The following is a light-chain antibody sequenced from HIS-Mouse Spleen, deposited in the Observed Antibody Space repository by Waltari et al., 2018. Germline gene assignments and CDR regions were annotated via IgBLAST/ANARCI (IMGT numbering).Light chain of an antibody. CDR1: AFPKHY. CDR3: YSTDSSGNHRV. CDR2: EDS. Sequence: SYELTPPPSVSVSPGQTARLPCSGDAFPKHYAYWYQQMSGPAPVLVIYEDSKRPSGIPERFSGSSSGTMATLTISGAQVEDEADYYCYSTDSSGNHRVFGGGTKLTVL. J-gene: IGLJ2*01. V-gene: IGLV3-10*01.